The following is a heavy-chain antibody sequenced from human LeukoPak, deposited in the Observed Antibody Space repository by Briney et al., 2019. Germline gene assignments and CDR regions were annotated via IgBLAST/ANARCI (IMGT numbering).Heavy chain of an antibody. V-gene: IGHV4-4*02. CDR1: GGSISSSNW. J-gene: IGHJ4*02. Sequence: PSGTLSLTCVVSGGSISSSNWWSWVRQPPEKGLEWIGEIYHSGSTNYNPSLKSRVTISVDKSKNQFSLKLSCVTAADTAVYYCARAPVGSGSYSYYFDYWGQGTLVTVSS. CDR2: IYHSGST. CDR3: ARAPVGSGSYSYYFDY. D-gene: IGHD3-10*01.